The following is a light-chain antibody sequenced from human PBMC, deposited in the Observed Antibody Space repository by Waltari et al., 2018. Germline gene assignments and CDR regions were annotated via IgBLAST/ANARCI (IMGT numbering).Light chain of an antibody. J-gene: IGLJ1*01. CDR3: GTWDTSLTAHV. Sequence: QSVLTQPPSVSATPGQMVTISCFGSSSNIGHEYDSWYQQVPGTAPKLLIDNTHQRPSGIPDRFSGSKSGTAATLDITGLQTTDEAHYYCGTWDTSLTAHVFGTGTEVTVL. CDR2: NTH. CDR1: SSNIGHEY. V-gene: IGLV1-51*01.